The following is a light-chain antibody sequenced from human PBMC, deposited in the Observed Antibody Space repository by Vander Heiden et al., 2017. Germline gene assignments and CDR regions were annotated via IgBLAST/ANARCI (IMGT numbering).Light chain of an antibody. CDR2: QDD. Sequence: SYELTQPPSVSVSPGQTASITCPGDKLGDKYASWYQQKPGQSPVLVIYQDDNRPSGIPERFSGSNSGNTATLTISGTQALDEADYYCQAWDSSTVVFGGGTKLTVL. CDR3: QAWDSSTVV. V-gene: IGLV3-1*01. CDR1: KLGDKY. J-gene: IGLJ2*01.